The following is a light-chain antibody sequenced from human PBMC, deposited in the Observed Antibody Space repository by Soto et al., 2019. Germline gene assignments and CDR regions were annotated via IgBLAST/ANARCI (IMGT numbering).Light chain of an antibody. Sequence: DIVMTQSPESLAVSLGERATINCKSSQSILYSSNNKNYVAWYQQKPGQPPRLLIYWASTRESGVPDRFSGTGSVTDFTLTFSSLQPEDGAVCYCHQYYTTPPLYTFGQGTKVEIK. CDR1: QSILYSSNNKNY. V-gene: IGKV4-1*01. CDR2: WAS. J-gene: IGKJ2*01. CDR3: HQYYTTPPLYT.